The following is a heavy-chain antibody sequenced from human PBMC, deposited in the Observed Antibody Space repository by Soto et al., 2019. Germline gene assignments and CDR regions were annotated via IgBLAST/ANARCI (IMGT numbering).Heavy chain of an antibody. CDR1: GGTFSSYA. V-gene: IGHV1-69*13. CDR3: ARSRWELQRGYYYYGMDV. CDR2: IIPIFGTA. Sequence: GASVKVSCKASGGTFSSYAISWVRQAPGQRLEWMGGIIPIFGTANYAQKFQGRVTITADESTSTAYMELSSLRSEDTAVYYCARSRWELQRGYYYYGMDVWGQGTTVTVSS. J-gene: IGHJ6*02. D-gene: IGHD1-26*01.